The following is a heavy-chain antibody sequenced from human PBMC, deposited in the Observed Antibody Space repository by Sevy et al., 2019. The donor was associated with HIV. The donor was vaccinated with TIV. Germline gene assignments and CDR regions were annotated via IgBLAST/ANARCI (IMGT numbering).Heavy chain of an antibody. Sequence: GGSLRLSCAASGFTFSSYAMHWVRQAPGKGLEWVAVISYDGSNKYYADSVKGRFTISRDNSKNKLYLQMNSLGAEDTAEYYCARDRYDSSGGYYYYGMDVWGQGTTVTVSS. CDR3: ARDRYDSSGGYYYYGMDV. CDR2: ISYDGSNK. J-gene: IGHJ6*02. V-gene: IGHV3-30-3*01. CDR1: GFTFSSYA. D-gene: IGHD3-22*01.